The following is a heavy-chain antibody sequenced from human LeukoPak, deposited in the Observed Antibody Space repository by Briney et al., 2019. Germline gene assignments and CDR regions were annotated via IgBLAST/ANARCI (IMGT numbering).Heavy chain of an antibody. V-gene: IGHV4-61*02. Sequence: NTSETLSLTCTVSGGSISSGSYYWSWIRQPAGKGLEWIGRIYTSGSTNYNPSLKSRVTISVDTSKNQFSLKLSSVTAADTAVYYCARVGAFGGEFDSWGQGTLVTVSS. J-gene: IGHJ4*02. CDR3: ARVGAFGGEFDS. D-gene: IGHD3-16*01. CDR2: IYTSGST. CDR1: GGSISSGSYY.